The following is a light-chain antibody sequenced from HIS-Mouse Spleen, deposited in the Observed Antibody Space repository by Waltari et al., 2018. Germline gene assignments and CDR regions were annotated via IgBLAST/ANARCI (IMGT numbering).Light chain of an antibody. CDR2: DDC. CDR1: NTGSKR. V-gene: IGLV3-21*03. J-gene: IGLJ2*01. Sequence: SYVLTQPPPVSVAPGNLARITFGGNNTGSKREHWYQQKPGQAPVLVVYDDCGRPSGIPERFSGSNSGNTATLTISRVEAGDEADYYCQVWDSSSDHVVFGGGTKLTVL. CDR3: QVWDSSSDHVV.